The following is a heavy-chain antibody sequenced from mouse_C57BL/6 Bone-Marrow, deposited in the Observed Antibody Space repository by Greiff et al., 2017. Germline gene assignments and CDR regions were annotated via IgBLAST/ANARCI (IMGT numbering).Heavy chain of an antibody. CDR1: GYSITSGYY. J-gene: IGHJ3*02. CDR2: ISYDGSN. Sequence: DVKLEESGPGLVKPSQSLSLTCSVTGYSITSGYYWNWIRQFPGNKLEWMGYISYDGSNNYNPSLKNRISITRDTSKNQFFLKLNSVTTEDTATYYCAREERQWGQGTLVTVSA. CDR3: AREERQ. V-gene: IGHV3-6*01.